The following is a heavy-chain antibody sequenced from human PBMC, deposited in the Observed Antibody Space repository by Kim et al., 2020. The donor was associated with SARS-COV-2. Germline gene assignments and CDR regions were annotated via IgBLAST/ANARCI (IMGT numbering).Heavy chain of an antibody. J-gene: IGHJ4*02. CDR3: ASQEVMAHLDY. CDR2: VYGGGKT. Sequence: GGSLRLSCAASGFSVSRNYINWVRQAPGKGLDWVSVVYGGGKTNYAESVKGRFTISRDDSKNSAYLQMNSLRAEDTAVYYCASQEVMAHLDYWGQGTLVT. CDR1: GFSVSRNY. D-gene: IGHD2-21*01. V-gene: IGHV3-66*01.